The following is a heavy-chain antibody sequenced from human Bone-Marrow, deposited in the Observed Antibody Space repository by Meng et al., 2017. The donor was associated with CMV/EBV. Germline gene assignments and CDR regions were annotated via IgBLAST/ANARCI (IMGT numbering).Heavy chain of an antibody. CDR2: ISSSGSTI. Sequence: GESLKISCAASEFTFSSYGMHWVRQAPGKGLEWVSYISSSGSTIYYADSVKGRFTISRDDSKNTLYLQMNSLKTEDTAVYYCTTGGVVPAAIGPDYWGQGTLVTVSS. V-gene: IGHV3-48*01. J-gene: IGHJ4*02. CDR3: TTGGVVPAAIGPDY. D-gene: IGHD2-2*01. CDR1: EFTFSSYG.